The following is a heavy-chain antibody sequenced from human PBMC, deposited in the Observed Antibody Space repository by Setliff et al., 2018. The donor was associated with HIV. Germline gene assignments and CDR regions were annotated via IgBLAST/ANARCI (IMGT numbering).Heavy chain of an antibody. Sequence: PSETLSLTCSVSGGSISSSGYYWSWIRQHPGKGLDWIGRVYYSGSTDYNPSLQSRATLSIDTSKNQFSSKLTSVIAADTAIYYCARGPFVLRFLERLVYFDYWGQGKLVTVSS. D-gene: IGHD3-3*01. V-gene: IGHV4-31*02. J-gene: IGHJ4*02. CDR2: VYYSGST. CDR1: GGSISSSGYY. CDR3: ARGPFVLRFLERLVYFDY.